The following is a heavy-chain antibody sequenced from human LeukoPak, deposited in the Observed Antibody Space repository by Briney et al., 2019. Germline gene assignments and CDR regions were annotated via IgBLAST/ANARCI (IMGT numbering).Heavy chain of an antibody. V-gene: IGHV4-34*01. D-gene: IGHD2/OR15-2a*01. CDR1: GGSFSGYY. CDR3: TSGTLSYYYMDV. CDR2: INHSGST. J-gene: IGHJ6*03. Sequence: SETLSLTCAVYGGSFSGYYWSWIRQPPGKGLEWIGEINHSGSTNYNPSLKSRVTISVDTSKNQFSLKLSSVTAADTAVYYCTSGTLSYYYMDVWGKGTTVTISS.